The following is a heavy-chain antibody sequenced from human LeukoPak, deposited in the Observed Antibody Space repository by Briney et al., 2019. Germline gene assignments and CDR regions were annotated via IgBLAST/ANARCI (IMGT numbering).Heavy chain of an antibody. D-gene: IGHD5-18*01. V-gene: IGHV3-48*04. CDR1: GFTFSSYS. J-gene: IGHJ4*02. CDR2: ISRSSSTT. CDR3: AREKVDTAMTFDY. Sequence: PGGSLRLSCAASGFTFSSYSMNWVRQAPGKGLGWVSYISRSSSTTYYADSVQGRFTISRDNAKNSLYLQMNSLRAEDTAVYYCAREKVDTAMTFDYWGQGTLAIVSS.